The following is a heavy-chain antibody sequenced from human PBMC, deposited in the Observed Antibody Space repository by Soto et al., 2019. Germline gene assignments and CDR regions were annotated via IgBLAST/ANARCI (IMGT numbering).Heavy chain of an antibody. CDR1: GYTFTSYG. CDR2: ISAYNGNT. V-gene: IGHV1-18*01. Sequence: ASVKVSCKASGYTFTSYGISWVRQAPGQGLEWMGWISAYNGNTNYAQKLQGRVTMTTDTSTNTAYMELRSLRSDDTAVYYCARGILLEPAYYFDYWGQGTLVTVSS. J-gene: IGHJ4*02. D-gene: IGHD1-1*01. CDR3: ARGILLEPAYYFDY.